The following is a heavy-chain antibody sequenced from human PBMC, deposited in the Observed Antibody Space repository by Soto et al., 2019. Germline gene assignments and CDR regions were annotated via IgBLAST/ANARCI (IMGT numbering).Heavy chain of an antibody. J-gene: IGHJ4*02. Sequence: GGSLRLSCAASGFTFSSYAMNWVRQTQEKGLEWVSSISSASSYTHYSDSVRGRFTISRDNANNSLFLQMNSLRAEDTATYYCARDLALAGNYWGQGVLVTVSS. V-gene: IGHV3-21*01. CDR2: ISSASSYT. CDR1: GFTFSSYA. D-gene: IGHD6-19*01. CDR3: ARDLALAGNY.